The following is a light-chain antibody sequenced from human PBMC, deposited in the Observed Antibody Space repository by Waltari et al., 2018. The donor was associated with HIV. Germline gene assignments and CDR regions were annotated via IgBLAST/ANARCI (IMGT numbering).Light chain of an antibody. Sequence: QSVLTQPPSASGTPGQRVTISCSGGSSNIGTASVPLYQQVPGTAPTLLIYNNKQWPSGVPDRFSGSKSGTSASLAISGLQSEDEADYYCATWEHRLNGPIFGGGTRLTVL. CDR1: SSNIGTAS. J-gene: IGLJ2*01. V-gene: IGLV1-44*01. CDR2: NNK. CDR3: ATWEHRLNGPI.